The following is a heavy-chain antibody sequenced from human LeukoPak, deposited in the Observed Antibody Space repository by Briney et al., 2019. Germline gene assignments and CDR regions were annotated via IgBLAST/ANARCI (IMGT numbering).Heavy chain of an antibody. CDR3: ASNYYDSSGYLAEDDY. J-gene: IGHJ4*02. CDR1: GGTFSSYA. D-gene: IGHD3-22*01. Sequence: GASVKVSCKASGGTFSSYAISWVRQAPGQGLEWMGRIIPILGIANYAQKFQGRVTITADESTSTAYMELSSLRSEDTAVYYCASNYYDSSGYLAEDDYWGQRTLVTVSS. CDR2: IIPILGIA. V-gene: IGHV1-69*04.